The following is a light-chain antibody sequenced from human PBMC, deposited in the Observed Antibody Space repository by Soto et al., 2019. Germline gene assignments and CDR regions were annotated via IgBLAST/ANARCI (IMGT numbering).Light chain of an antibody. Sequence: QSVLTQPPSASGSPGQSVTISCTGTSSDVRNYNFISWYQQYPGKAPKLMIYEVTKRPSGVPDRFSGSKSVNMASLTVSGHQAEDEAEYYCSSYADFNNVLLGGGTKVTVL. CDR2: EVT. CDR3: SSYADFNNVL. CDR1: SSDVRNYNF. J-gene: IGLJ2*01. V-gene: IGLV2-8*01.